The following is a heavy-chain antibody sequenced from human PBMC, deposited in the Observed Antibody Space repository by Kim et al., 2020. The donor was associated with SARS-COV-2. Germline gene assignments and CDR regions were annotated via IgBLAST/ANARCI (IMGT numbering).Heavy chain of an antibody. V-gene: IGHV3-53*01. J-gene: IGHJ2*01. Sequence: GGSLRLSCAASGFTVSSNYMSWVRQAPGKGLEWVSVIYSGGSTYYADSVKGRFTISRDNSKNTLYLQMNSLRAEDTAVYYCARSGYGSGSYYIMYWYCDLWGRGTLVTVSS. CDR1: GFTVSSNY. CDR3: ARSGYGSGSYYIMYWYCDL. D-gene: IGHD3-10*01. CDR2: IYSGGST.